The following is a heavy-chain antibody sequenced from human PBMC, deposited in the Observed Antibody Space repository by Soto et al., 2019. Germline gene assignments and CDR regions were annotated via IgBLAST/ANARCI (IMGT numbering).Heavy chain of an antibody. Sequence: QVQLQESGPGLVKPSQTLSLTCTVYGGSISSGGYYWSWIRQHPGKGLEWIGYVYYSGRTTYNPSLKSRLTITVDTSKNQFSPKLSSVTATDTAVYYRARGVFHWGQGNLVTVSA. CDR2: VYYSGRT. CDR3: ARGVFH. J-gene: IGHJ4*02. V-gene: IGHV4-31*03. D-gene: IGHD3-10*01. CDR1: GGSISSGGYY.